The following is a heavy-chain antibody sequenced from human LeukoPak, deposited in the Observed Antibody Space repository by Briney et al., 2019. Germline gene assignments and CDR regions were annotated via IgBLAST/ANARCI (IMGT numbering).Heavy chain of an antibody. J-gene: IGHJ4*02. CDR3: AIVVVTALYFDY. D-gene: IGHD2-21*02. Sequence: SETLSLTCTVSGGSISSSSYYWGWIRQPPGKGLEWIGSIYYSGSTYYNPSLKSRVTISVDTSKNQFSLKLSSVTAADTAVYYCAIVVVTALYFDYWGQGTLVTVSS. CDR1: GGSISSSSYY. CDR2: IYYSGST. V-gene: IGHV4-39*01.